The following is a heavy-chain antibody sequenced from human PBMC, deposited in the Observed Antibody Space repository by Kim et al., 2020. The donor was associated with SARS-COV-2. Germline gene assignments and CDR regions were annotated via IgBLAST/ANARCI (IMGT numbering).Heavy chain of an antibody. CDR3: TRAVRPWLGQHYYFDY. CDR1: GFTFGDYA. J-gene: IGHJ4*02. CDR2: IRSKAYGGTT. D-gene: IGHD6-19*01. Sequence: GGSLRLSCTASGFTFGDYAMSWVRQAPGKGLEWVGFIRSKAYGGTTEYASSVKGRFTISRDDSKSIAFLQMNSVKTEDTAVYYCTRAVRPWLGQHYYFDYWGQGTLGTVSS. V-gene: IGHV3-49*04.